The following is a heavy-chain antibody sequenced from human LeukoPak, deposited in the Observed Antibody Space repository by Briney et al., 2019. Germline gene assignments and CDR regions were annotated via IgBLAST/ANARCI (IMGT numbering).Heavy chain of an antibody. D-gene: IGHD4-17*01. V-gene: IGHV3-23*01. CDR2: ISGGGTYT. J-gene: IGHJ3*02. Sequence: GGSLRLSCAASGFTFSSYAMNWVRQAPGRGLEWVSGISGGGTYTYNADSVRGRFTISRDNSRNTLYLQMDTLRAEDTAIYYCAKDASTVTRFDAFDIWGDRIMVTVSS. CDR1: GFTFSSYA. CDR3: AKDASTVTRFDAFDI.